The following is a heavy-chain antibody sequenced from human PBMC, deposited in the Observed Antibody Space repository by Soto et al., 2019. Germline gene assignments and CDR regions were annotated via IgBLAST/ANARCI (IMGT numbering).Heavy chain of an antibody. J-gene: IGHJ6*03. CDR1: GGSFSGYY. V-gene: IGHV4-34*01. CDR2: INHSGST. CDR3: ASALRYCSGGSCEYYYYYYMDV. Sequence: SETLSLTCAVYGGSFSGYYWSWIRQPPGKGLEWIGEINHSGSTNYNPSLKSRVTISLATSKNQFSLKLSSVTAADTAVYYCASALRYCSGGSCEYYYYYYMDVWGKGTTVTVSS. D-gene: IGHD2-15*01.